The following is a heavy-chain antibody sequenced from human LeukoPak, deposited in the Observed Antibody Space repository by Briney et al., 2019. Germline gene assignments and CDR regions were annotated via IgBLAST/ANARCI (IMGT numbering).Heavy chain of an antibody. J-gene: IGHJ3*02. Sequence: SETLSLTCAVYGGSFSGYYWSWIRQPPGKGLEWIGEINHSGSTNYNPSLKSRVTISVDTSKNQFSLKLTSVTAADTAVYYCARAVANTNYAFDIWGQGTMVTVSS. D-gene: IGHD5-12*01. CDR1: GGSFSGYY. CDR2: INHSGST. V-gene: IGHV4-34*01. CDR3: ARAVANTNYAFDI.